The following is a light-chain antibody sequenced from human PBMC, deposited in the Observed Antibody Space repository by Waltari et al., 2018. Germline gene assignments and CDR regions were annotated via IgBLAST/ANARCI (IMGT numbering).Light chain of an antibody. V-gene: IGKV3-11*01. J-gene: IGKJ4*01. CDR2: DAS. Sequence: ELVLTQSPATLSLSPGERATPSCRASKCARSNLARYQLKPGQAPSLLIYDASNRATGIPARFSGSGSGTDFTLTISSLEPEDFAVYYCQQRSNWRGLTFGGGTKVEIK. CDR3: QQRSNWRGLT. CDR1: KCARSN.